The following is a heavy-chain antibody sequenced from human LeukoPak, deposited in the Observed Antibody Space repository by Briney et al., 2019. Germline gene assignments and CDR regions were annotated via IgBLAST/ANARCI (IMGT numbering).Heavy chain of an antibody. CDR2: ISWDGGST. CDR1: GFTFDDYT. D-gene: IGHD2-15*01. J-gene: IGHJ6*03. CDR3: AKDGSSIGYYYMDV. Sequence: GGSLRLSCAASGFTFDDYTMHWVRQAPGKGLEWVSLISWDGGSTYYADSVKGRFTISRDNSKNSLYLQVNSLRTEDTALYYCAKDGSSIGYYYMDVWGKGTTVTVSS. V-gene: IGHV3-43*01.